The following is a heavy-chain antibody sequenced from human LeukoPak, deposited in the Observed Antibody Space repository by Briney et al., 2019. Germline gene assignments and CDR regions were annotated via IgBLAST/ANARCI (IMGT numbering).Heavy chain of an antibody. CDR1: GFTFSSFA. CDR3: AKDEAWRPAAD. Sequence: GGSLRLSCAASGFTFSSFAMSWVRQAPGKGLEWVSVISGSGGRTYYADSVKGRFIISRDNSKDTLYLRVNSLRAEDTAIYFCAKDEAWRPAADWGQGALVTVSS. J-gene: IGHJ4*02. D-gene: IGHD2-2*01. V-gene: IGHV3-23*01. CDR2: ISGSGGRT.